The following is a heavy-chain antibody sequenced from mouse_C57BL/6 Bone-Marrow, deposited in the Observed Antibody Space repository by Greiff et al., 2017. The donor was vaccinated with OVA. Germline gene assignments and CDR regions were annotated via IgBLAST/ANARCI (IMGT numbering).Heavy chain of an antibody. D-gene: IGHD1-1*01. J-gene: IGHJ1*03. V-gene: IGHV1-72*01. Sequence: GLEWIGRIDPNSGGTKYNEKFKSKATLTVDKPSSTAYMQLSSLTSEDSAVYYCARWATVVATDWYSDVWGTGTTVTVSS. CDR2: IDPNSGGT. CDR3: ARWATVVATDWYSDV.